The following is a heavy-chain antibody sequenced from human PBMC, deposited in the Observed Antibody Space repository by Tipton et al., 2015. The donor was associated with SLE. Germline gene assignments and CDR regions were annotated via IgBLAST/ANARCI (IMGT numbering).Heavy chain of an antibody. CDR1: GFTFSSYA. V-gene: IGHV3-23*01. Sequence: SLRLSCAASGFTFSSYAMSWVRQAPGKGLEWVSAISGSGGSTYYADSVKGRFTISRDNSKNTLYLQMNSLRAEDTAVYYCAKAEGSTTYGSGSYYNYYGMDVWGQGTTVTVSS. D-gene: IGHD3-10*01. CDR2: ISGSGGST. CDR3: AKAEGSTTYGSGSYYNYYGMDV. J-gene: IGHJ6*02.